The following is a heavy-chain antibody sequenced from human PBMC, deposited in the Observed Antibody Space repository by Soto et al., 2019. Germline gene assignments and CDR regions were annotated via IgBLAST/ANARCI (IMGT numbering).Heavy chain of an antibody. CDR3: ASGGGRTGIFGVIWGVDY. J-gene: IGHJ4*02. V-gene: IGHV3-66*01. Sequence: EVQLVESGGGLVQPGGSLRLSCAASGFTVSSNYMSWVRQAPEKGLEWVSIIYSGGSTYYADSVKGRFTISRDNSKNTLYLQMNSLRAEDTAVYYCASGGGRTGIFGVIWGVDYWGQGTLVTVSS. CDR1: GFTVSSNY. CDR2: IYSGGST. D-gene: IGHD3-3*01.